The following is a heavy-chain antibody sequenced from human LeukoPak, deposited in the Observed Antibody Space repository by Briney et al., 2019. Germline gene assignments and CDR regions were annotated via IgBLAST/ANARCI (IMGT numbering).Heavy chain of an antibody. J-gene: IGHJ4*01. Sequence: SETLSVTCTVSGASVNDNYWSWSRQPAGKTLEWIGRIYTDGSTNYNPSLKSRVAISVDTSTNQFSLFLRSVTAADTAIYYCTIGSSSGSLAEWGPG. V-gene: IGHV4-4*07. D-gene: IGHD1-1*01. CDR2: IYTDGST. CDR3: TIGSSSGSLAE. CDR1: GASVNDNY.